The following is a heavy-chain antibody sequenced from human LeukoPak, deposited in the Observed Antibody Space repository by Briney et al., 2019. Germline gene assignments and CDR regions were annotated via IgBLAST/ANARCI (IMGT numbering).Heavy chain of an antibody. D-gene: IGHD3-10*01. Sequence: GESLKISCKTSGYSFNSYWIGWVRQMPGEGLQWMGIIYPDDSDIRYSPSFQGQVTISADKSIITAYLQWSSLKASDTAMYYCARHGRGSRSPNAFDIWGQGTMVTVSS. V-gene: IGHV5-51*01. CDR2: IYPDDSDI. CDR3: ARHGRGSRSPNAFDI. J-gene: IGHJ3*02. CDR1: GYSFNSYW.